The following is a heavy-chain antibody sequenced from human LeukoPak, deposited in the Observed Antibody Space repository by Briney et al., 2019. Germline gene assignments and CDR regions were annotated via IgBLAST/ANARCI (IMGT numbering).Heavy chain of an antibody. CDR1: GGSFSGYY. V-gene: IGHV4-34*01. CDR3: ARRKTGPDAFDT. Sequence: SETLSLTCAVYGGSFSGYYWSWIRQPPGKGLEWIGEINHSGSTNYNPSLKSRVTISVDTSKNQFSLKLSSVTAADTAVYYCARRKTGPDAFDTWGQGTMVTVSS. J-gene: IGHJ3*02. D-gene: IGHD7-27*01. CDR2: INHSGST.